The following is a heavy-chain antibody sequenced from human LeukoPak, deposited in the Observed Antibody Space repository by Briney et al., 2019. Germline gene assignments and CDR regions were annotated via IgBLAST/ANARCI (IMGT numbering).Heavy chain of an antibody. V-gene: IGHV3-15*01. Sequence: GGSLRLSCAASGFTFSNALMSWVRQAPGKGLEWVGRIKSKTDGGTTDYAAPVIGRFTISRDDSKNTLYLQMNSLKTEDTAVYYCTTLAGLGTFDIWGQGTMVTVSS. CDR3: TTLAGLGTFDI. CDR1: GFTFSNAL. D-gene: IGHD1-26*01. CDR2: IKSKTDGGTT. J-gene: IGHJ3*02.